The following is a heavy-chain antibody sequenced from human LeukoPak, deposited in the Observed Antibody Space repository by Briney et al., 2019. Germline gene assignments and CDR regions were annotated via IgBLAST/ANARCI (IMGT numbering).Heavy chain of an antibody. V-gene: IGHV4-61*02. CDR2: IYSSGST. CDR1: GGSISSGSDY. Sequence: PSETLSLTCTVSGGSISSGSDYWSWIRQPAGKGLEWFGRIYSSGSTNYNPSLKSRVTISVDTSKNQFSLKLSAVTAADTAVYYCARDWWGEAFDIWGQGTMVTVSS. CDR3: ARDWWGEAFDI. J-gene: IGHJ3*02. D-gene: IGHD2-15*01.